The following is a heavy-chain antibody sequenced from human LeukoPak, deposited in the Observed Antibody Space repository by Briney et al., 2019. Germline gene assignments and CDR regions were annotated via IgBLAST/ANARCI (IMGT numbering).Heavy chain of an antibody. CDR1: GYTFTSYY. CDR2: INPSGGST. D-gene: IGHD3-10*01. CDR3: ARDRGPWRSLTSDFDY. Sequence: ASVKVSCKASGYTFTSYYMHWVRQAPGQGLEWMGIINPSGGSTSYAQKFQGRVTVTRDTSTSTVYMELSSLRSEDTAVYYCARDRGPWRSLTSDFDYWGQGTLVTVSS. J-gene: IGHJ4*02. V-gene: IGHV1-46*01.